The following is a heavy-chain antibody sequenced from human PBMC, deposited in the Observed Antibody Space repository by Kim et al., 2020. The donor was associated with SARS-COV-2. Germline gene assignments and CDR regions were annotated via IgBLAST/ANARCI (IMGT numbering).Heavy chain of an antibody. CDR1: GYTFTGYY. CDR2: INPNSGGT. D-gene: IGHD3-10*01. V-gene: IGHV1-2*06. J-gene: IGHJ4*02. Sequence: ASVKVSCKASGYTFTGYYMHWVRQAPGQGLEWMGRINPNSGGTNYAQKFQGRVTMTRDTSISTAYMELSRLRSDDTAVYYCARFGGRGSGSYYYWGQGTLVTVSS. CDR3: ARFGGRGSGSYYY.